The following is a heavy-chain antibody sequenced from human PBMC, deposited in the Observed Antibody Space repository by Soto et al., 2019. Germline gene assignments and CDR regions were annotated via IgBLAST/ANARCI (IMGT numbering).Heavy chain of an antibody. CDR3: ATLYSSSWYDAFDI. V-gene: IGHV4-39*01. CDR1: GGSISSSSYY. CDR2: IYYSGST. D-gene: IGHD6-13*01. J-gene: IGHJ3*02. Sequence: QLQLQESGPGLVKPSETLSLTCTVSGGSISSSSYYWGWIRQPPGKGLEWIGSIYYSGSTYYNPSLKIRVTISVDTSKNQFSLKLSSVTAADTAVYYCATLYSSSWYDAFDIWGQGTMVTFSS.